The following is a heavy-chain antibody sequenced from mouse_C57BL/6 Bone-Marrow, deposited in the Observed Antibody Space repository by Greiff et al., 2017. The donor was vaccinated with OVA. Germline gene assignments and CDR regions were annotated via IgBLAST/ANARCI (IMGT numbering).Heavy chain of an antibody. Sequence: EVHLVESEGGLVQPGSSMKLSCTASGFTFSDYYMAWVRQVPEKGLEWVANINYDGSSTYYLDSLKSRFIISRDNASNILYLQMSSLKSEDTATYYCAREGALSRRLRQGYYFDYWGQGTTLTVSS. CDR1: GFTFSDYY. CDR2: INYDGSST. CDR3: AREGALSRRLRQGYYFDY. D-gene: IGHD2-4*01. V-gene: IGHV5-16*01. J-gene: IGHJ2*01.